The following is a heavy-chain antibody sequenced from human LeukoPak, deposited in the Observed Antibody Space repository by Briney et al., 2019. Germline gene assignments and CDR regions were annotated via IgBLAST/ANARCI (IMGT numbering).Heavy chain of an antibody. CDR2: ISSTSNYI. J-gene: IGHJ6*03. D-gene: IGHD2-2*01. Sequence: GGSLRLSCAASGFTFSTYAISWVRQAPGKGLEWVSCISSTSNYIFYADSVRGRFAISRDNAKNSLYLQMDSLRAEDTAVYYCAREHAAAIGGYYYYYMDVWGKGTTVTVSS. CDR3: AREHAAAIGGYYYYYMDV. CDR1: GFTFSTYA. V-gene: IGHV3-21*01.